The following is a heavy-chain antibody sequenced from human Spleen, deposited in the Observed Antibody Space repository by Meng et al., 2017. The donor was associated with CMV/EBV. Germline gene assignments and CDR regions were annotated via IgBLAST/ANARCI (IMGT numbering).Heavy chain of an antibody. Sequence: GGSLRLSCAASGFIVSGNYMSWVRQAPGKGLEWVSVIYTGGITYYADSVRGRFTISRDNSKNTLYLQMNSLRAEDTAVYYCARDGSYNLDYWGQGTLVTVSS. CDR1: GFIVSGNY. D-gene: IGHD1-26*01. CDR2: IYTGGIT. V-gene: IGHV3-66*01. CDR3: ARDGSYNLDY. J-gene: IGHJ4*02.